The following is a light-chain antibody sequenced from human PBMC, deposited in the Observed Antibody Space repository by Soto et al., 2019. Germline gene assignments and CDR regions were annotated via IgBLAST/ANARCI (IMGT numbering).Light chain of an antibody. Sequence: DIQMTQSPSSVSASVGDRVTITCQASQDISNYLNWYQQKPGKAPKLLIYDASNLETGVPSRFSGSGSGTDFTFTISSLQPEDIATYYCQQYDNRPLTFGGVTKVDIK. V-gene: IGKV1-33*01. CDR2: DAS. CDR3: QQYDNRPLT. CDR1: QDISNY. J-gene: IGKJ4*01.